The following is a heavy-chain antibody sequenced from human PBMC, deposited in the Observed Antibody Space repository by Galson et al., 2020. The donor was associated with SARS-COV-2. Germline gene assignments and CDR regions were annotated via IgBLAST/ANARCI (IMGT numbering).Heavy chain of an antibody. CDR2: IFWNDDK. CDR3: AQRRAGGELWFDP. CDR1: GVSLNSGGGG. D-gene: IGHD1-26*01. V-gene: IGHV2-5*01. Sequence: SGPTLVQPTQTRTLNCTFSGVSLNSGGGGVGGIRQPPGKAREWLALIFWNDDKRYSTSLKTKLTITKDTSKNRVVLTMTNMDPADTATYYCAQRRAGGELWFDPWGQGTLVTVSS. J-gene: IGHJ5*02.